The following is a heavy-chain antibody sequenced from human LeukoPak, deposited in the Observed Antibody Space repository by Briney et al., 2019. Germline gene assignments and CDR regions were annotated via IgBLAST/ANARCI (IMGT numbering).Heavy chain of an antibody. CDR2: ISYDGSNK. J-gene: IGHJ4*02. CDR1: GFTFSSYG. D-gene: IGHD6-19*01. Sequence: GGSLRLPCAASGFTFSSYGMHWVRQAPGKGLEWVAVISYDGSNKYYADSVKGRFTISRDNSKNTLYLQMNSLRAEDTAVYYCAKASVSIAVAGDYWGQGTLVTVSS. CDR3: AKASVSIAVAGDY. V-gene: IGHV3-30*18.